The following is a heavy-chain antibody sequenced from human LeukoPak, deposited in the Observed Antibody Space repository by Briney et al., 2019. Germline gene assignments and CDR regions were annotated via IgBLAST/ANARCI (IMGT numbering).Heavy chain of an antibody. V-gene: IGHV1-58*02. D-gene: IGHD2-15*01. CDR3: AAGGVVVAAGPYYYYYGMDV. CDR2: IVVGSGNT. CDR1: GFTFTSSA. J-gene: IGHJ6*02. Sequence: ASVKVSCKASGFTFTSSAMQWVRQARGQRLEWIGWIVVGSGNTNYAQKFQERVTITRDMSTSTAYMELSSLRSEDTAVYYCAAGGVVVAAGPYYYYYGMDVWGQGTTVTVSS.